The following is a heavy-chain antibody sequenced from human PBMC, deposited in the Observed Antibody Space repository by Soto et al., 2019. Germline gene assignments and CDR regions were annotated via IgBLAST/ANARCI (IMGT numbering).Heavy chain of an antibody. D-gene: IGHD2-21*01. CDR1: GYTFTGYQ. J-gene: IGHJ4*02. V-gene: IGHV1-2*02. Sequence: ASVKVSCKASGYTFTGYQMHWVRQAPGQGLEWMGWINPNSGGTNYAQKFQGRVTMTRDTSISTAYMEVSRLRSDDTAVYFCARHANYAYVSYYFDDWGQGALVTVSS. CDR2: INPNSGGT. CDR3: ARHANYAYVSYYFDD.